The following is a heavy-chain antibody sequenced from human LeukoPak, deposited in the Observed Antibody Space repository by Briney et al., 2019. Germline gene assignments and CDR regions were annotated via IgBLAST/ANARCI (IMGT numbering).Heavy chain of an antibody. CDR3: VKVSVAAPGSDF. V-gene: IGHV3-7*01. CDR1: GFIYSNYG. D-gene: IGHD6-13*01. CDR2: INQDGSEK. J-gene: IGHJ4*02. Sequence: PGGSLRLSCAASGFIYSNYGMTWVRQAPGKGLEWVANINQDGSEKYYVDSAKGRLTISRDNAKNSLYLQMNSLRAEDTALYYCVKVSVAAPGSDFWGQGTLVTVSS.